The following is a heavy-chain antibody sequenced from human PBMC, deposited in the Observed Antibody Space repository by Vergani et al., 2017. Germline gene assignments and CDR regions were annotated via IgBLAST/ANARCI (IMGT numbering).Heavy chain of an antibody. CDR3: AGATYGYYYDSSGYYYPL. V-gene: IGHV1-69*11. D-gene: IGHD3-22*01. CDR2: IIPILGTA. Sequence: QVQLVQSGAEVKKPGSSVKVSCKASGGTFSSYAVSWVRQAPGQGLEWMGRIIPILGTANYAQKFQGRVTITADESTSTAYMELSSLRSEDTAVYYCAGATYGYYYDSSGYYYPLWGQGTLVTVSS. J-gene: IGHJ4*02. CDR1: GGTFSSYA.